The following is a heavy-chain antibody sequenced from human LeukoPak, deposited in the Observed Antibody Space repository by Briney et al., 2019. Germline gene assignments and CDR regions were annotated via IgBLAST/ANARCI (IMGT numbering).Heavy chain of an antibody. CDR3: ARTSGYDPTNFDY. CDR1: GFTFSSYG. D-gene: IGHD5-12*01. J-gene: IGHJ4*02. CDR2: IRYDGSNK. V-gene: IGHV3-30*02. Sequence: WGSLRLSCAASGFTFSSYGMHWVRQAPGKGLEWVAFIRYDGSNKYYADSVKGRFTISRDNSKNTLYLQMNSLRAEDTAVYYCARTSGYDPTNFDYWGQGTLVTVSS.